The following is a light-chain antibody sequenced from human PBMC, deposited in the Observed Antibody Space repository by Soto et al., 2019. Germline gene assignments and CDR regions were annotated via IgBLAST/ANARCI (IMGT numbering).Light chain of an antibody. V-gene: IGKV1-27*01. CDR3: QHYGSSPPGGVYT. Sequence: DIQMTQSPSSLSASVGDRVTITCRASQGISNYLAWYQQKPGKVPKLLIYAASTLQSGVPSRFSGSGSGTDFTLTISSLQPEDVATYYCQHYGSSPPGGVYTFGQGTKLEIK. CDR1: QGISNY. J-gene: IGKJ2*01. CDR2: AAS.